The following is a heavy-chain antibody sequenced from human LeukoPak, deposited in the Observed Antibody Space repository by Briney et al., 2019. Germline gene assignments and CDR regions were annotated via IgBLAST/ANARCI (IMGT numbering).Heavy chain of an antibody. V-gene: IGHV4-34*01. D-gene: IGHD3-16*02. Sequence: PSETLSLTCAVYGGSFSGYYWSWIRQPPGKGLEWIGEINHSGSTNYNPSLKSRVTISVDTSKNQFSLKLSSVTAADTAVYYCARGNMITFGGVIGKEFDYWGQGTLVTVSS. CDR1: GGSFSGYY. CDR2: INHSGST. CDR3: ARGNMITFGGVIGKEFDY. J-gene: IGHJ4*02.